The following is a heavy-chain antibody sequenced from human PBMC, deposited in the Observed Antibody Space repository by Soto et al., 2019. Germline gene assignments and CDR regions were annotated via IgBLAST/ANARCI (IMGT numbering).Heavy chain of an antibody. J-gene: IGHJ3*02. CDR3: ARASTTVYGGNSGAFDI. Sequence: PSETLSLTCTVSGGSIGSSSYYWGWVRQPPGKGLEWIGSIYYSGNTYYNPSLKSRVTMSVDTSKNQFSLKLTSVTAADTAVYYCARASTTVYGGNSGAFDIWGQGTMVTVSS. CDR1: GGSIGSSSYY. CDR2: IYYSGNT. V-gene: IGHV4-39*07. D-gene: IGHD4-17*01.